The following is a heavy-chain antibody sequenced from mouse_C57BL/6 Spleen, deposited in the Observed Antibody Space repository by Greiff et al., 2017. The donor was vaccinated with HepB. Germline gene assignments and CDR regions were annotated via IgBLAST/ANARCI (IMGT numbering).Heavy chain of an antibody. Sequence: EVKLMESGPELVKPGASVKISCTASGYSFTDYNMNWVKQSNGKSLEWIGVINPNYGTTSYNQKFKGKATLTVDQSSSTAYMQLNSLTSEDSAVYYCARGEITTNYFDYWGQGTTLTVSS. V-gene: IGHV1-39*01. CDR1: GYSFTDYN. D-gene: IGHD2-4*01. CDR3: ARGEITTNYFDY. J-gene: IGHJ2*01. CDR2: INPNYGTT.